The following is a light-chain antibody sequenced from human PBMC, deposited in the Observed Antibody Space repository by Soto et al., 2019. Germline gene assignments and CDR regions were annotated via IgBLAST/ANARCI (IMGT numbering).Light chain of an antibody. CDR1: QSVSSNY. CDR3: QQYGIV. CDR2: SAS. V-gene: IGKV3-20*01. Sequence: EIVLTQSPGTLSLSPWERATLSCRASQSVSSNYLAWFQQKPGQAPRLLIYSASSRATGIPDRFSGSGSGTHFTLTISRLEPEDFAVYYCQQYGIVFGPGTKVDIK. J-gene: IGKJ3*01.